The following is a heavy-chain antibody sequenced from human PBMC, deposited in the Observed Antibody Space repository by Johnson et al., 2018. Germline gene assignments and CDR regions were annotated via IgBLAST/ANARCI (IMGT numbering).Heavy chain of an antibody. CDR1: GIPVSSYG. J-gene: IGHJ3*01. CDR2: ISYDGSNK. D-gene: IGHD5-24*01. Sequence: PGRCLRLSCAATGIPVSSYGMHRVRQAPGKGLEWVAVISYDGSNKYYADSLKGRFTVSRDNSKLYLQMKSLKDEDTALYYCARRWLGDAFDFWGQGKMVTVSS. CDR3: ARRWLGDAFDF. V-gene: IGHV3-30*03.